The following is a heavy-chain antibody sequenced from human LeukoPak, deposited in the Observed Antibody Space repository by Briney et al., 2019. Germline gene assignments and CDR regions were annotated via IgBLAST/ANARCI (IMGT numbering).Heavy chain of an antibody. D-gene: IGHD2-21*01. Sequence: GGSLRLSCAASGFTFSNYGMVWVRQAPGKGLEWVSYVSSSSNTIQYADSVKGRFTISRDNAKNSLYLQMNSLRAEDTAVYYCAREYVAFDYWGQGALVTVSS. CDR3: AREYVAFDY. CDR1: GFTFSNYG. J-gene: IGHJ4*02. CDR2: VSSSSNTI. V-gene: IGHV3-48*01.